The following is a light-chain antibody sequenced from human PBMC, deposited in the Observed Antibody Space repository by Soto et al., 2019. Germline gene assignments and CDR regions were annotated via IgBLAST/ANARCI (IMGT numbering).Light chain of an antibody. CDR1: HTISSSY. Sequence: EIVLTQSPGTLSLSPGERATLSCRASHTISSSYLAWYQQKPGQAPRLLMYGASTRATGIPDRFSGSGSGTDFTLTITRLEPEDCALYYCQQSPVTFGQGTKVDIK. J-gene: IGKJ1*01. CDR2: GAS. V-gene: IGKV3-20*01. CDR3: QQSPVT.